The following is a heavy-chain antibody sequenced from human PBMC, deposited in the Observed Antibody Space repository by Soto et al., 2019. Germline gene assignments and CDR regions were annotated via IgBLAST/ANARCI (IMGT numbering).Heavy chain of an antibody. J-gene: IGHJ4*02. CDR2: IYYSGST. CDR1: GGSVSSGSYY. Sequence: PSETLSLTCTVSGGSVSSGSYYWSWILQPPGKGLELIGYIYYSGSTNYNPSLKSRVTISVDTSKNQFSLKLSSVTAADTAVYYCARVGVYCSGGSCYYFDYWGQGTLVTSPQ. V-gene: IGHV4-61*01. CDR3: ARVGVYCSGGSCYYFDY. D-gene: IGHD2-15*01.